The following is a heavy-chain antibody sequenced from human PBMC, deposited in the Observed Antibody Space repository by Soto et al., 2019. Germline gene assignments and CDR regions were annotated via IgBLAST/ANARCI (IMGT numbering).Heavy chain of an antibody. J-gene: IGHJ2*01. CDR1: GFSLSTSGVG. Sequence: QITLKESGPTLVKPTQTLTLTCTFSGFSLSTSGVGVGWIRQPPGKALEWLALIYWNDDKRYSPSLKSRLTITKDTSKNQVVLTMTNMDPVDTATYYCAHMVLLWFGELLPLKDSYWCFDLWGRGTLVTVSS. CDR3: AHMVLLWFGELLPLKDSYWCFDL. D-gene: IGHD3-10*01. V-gene: IGHV2-5*01. CDR2: IYWNDDK.